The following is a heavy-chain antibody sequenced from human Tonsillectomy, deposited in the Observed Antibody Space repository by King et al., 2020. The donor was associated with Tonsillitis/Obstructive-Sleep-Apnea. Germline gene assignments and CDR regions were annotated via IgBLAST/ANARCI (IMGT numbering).Heavy chain of an antibody. D-gene: IGHD5-12*01. J-gene: IGHJ3*02. CDR2: IVPSDSYT. V-gene: IGHV5-10-1*01. Sequence: QLVQSGAEVKEPGESLRISCKGSGYSFTSYWINWVRQMPGKGLEWMGGIVPSDSYTNYSPSFQGHVTFSVDKSISTAHLQWSSLRASDNAMYYCARGGIGYDFAFDIWGQGTMVTVSS. CDR3: ARGGIGYDFAFDI. CDR1: GYSFTSYW.